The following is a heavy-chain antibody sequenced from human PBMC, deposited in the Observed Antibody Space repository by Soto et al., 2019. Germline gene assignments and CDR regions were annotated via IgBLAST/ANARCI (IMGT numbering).Heavy chain of an antibody. CDR1: GGSISSGGYY. J-gene: IGHJ4*02. Sequence: PSETLSLTCTVSGGSISSGGYYWSWIRQHPGKGLEWIGYIYYSGSTYYNPSLKSRVTISVDTSKNQFSLKLSSVTAADTAVYYCARVDIHLYYFDYWGQGTLVTVSS. CDR3: ARVDIHLYYFDY. V-gene: IGHV4-31*03. CDR2: IYYSGST. D-gene: IGHD5-18*01.